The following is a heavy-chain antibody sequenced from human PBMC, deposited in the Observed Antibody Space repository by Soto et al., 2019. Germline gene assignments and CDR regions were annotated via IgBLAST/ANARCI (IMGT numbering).Heavy chain of an antibody. CDR1: GFTFSSYA. Sequence: GGSLRLSCAASGFTFSSYAMHWVRQAPGKGLEWVAVISYDGSNKYYADSVKGRFTISRDNSKNTLYLQMNSLRAEDTAAYYCARSQDSDGNSAIDYWGQGTLVTVSS. V-gene: IGHV3-30-3*01. CDR2: ISYDGSNK. J-gene: IGHJ4*02. D-gene: IGHD1-26*01. CDR3: ARSQDSDGNSAIDY.